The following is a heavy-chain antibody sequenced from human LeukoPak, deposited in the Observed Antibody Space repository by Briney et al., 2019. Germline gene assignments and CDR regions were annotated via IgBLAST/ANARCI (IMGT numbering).Heavy chain of an antibody. V-gene: IGHV1-69*05. CDR3: AKDRPPRALWGPSDY. J-gene: IGHJ4*02. D-gene: IGHD3-10*01. Sequence: SVKVSCKASGGTFSSYAISWVRQAPGQGLEWMGGIIPIFGTATCAQKFQGRVTITTDESTSTAYMELSSLRAEDTAVYYCAKDRPPRALWGPSDYWGQGTLVTVSS. CDR2: IIPIFGTA. CDR1: GGTFSSYA.